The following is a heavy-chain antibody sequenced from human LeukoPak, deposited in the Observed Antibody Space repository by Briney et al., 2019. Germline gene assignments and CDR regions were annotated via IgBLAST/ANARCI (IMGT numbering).Heavy chain of an antibody. CDR1: GGSFSDYY. J-gene: IGHJ4*02. CDR2: INHSGTT. Sequence: SETLSLTCAVYGGSFSDYYWSWIRQPPGKGLEWLGEINHSGTTNYSPSLKSRVSISVDTSKNQFSLKLNSVTAADAAMYYCASHYSSGSYRYTGSFDSWGQGMLVNVSS. CDR3: ASHYSSGSYRYTGSFDS. D-gene: IGHD3-16*02. V-gene: IGHV4-34*01.